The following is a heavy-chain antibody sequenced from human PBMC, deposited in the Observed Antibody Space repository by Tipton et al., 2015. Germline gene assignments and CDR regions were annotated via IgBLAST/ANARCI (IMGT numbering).Heavy chain of an antibody. CDR1: GYTFSTYY. V-gene: IGHV1-46*01. Sequence: QSGPEVKKPGASVKISCKASGYTFSTYYLHWVRQAPGQGLEWMGIVNPSAGSKTYAQKFEGRVTMTRNTSISTAFMDLSSLRSEDTAVYYCARGRAAYDYGDCGGFDPWGQGTLVIVSS. CDR2: VNPSAGSK. CDR3: ARGRAAYDYGDCGGFDP. J-gene: IGHJ5*02. D-gene: IGHD4-17*01.